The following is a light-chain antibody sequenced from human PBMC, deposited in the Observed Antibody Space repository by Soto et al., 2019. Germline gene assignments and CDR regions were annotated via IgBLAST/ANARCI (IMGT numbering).Light chain of an antibody. CDR2: GIS. V-gene: IGKV3-20*01. CDR1: QSVTSNH. CDR3: QQYGSSYA. Sequence: EMVLTQSPDTLALSPGEIATLSGRASQSVTSNHLAWYQQKPGQAPRVLIFGISSRATGIPDRFSGSGSGTDFTLNIARLEPDDFAVYSCQQYGSSYAFGQGTKLEIK. J-gene: IGKJ2*01.